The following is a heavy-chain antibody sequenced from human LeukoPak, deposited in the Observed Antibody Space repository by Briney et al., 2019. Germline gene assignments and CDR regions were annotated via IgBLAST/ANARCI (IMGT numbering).Heavy chain of an antibody. Sequence: GESLKISCKGSGYSFTSHWIGWVRQMPGKGLEWMGIIYPGDSDTRYNPSFQGQVTISADKSISIAYLQWSSLKASDTAMYYCATRSDSGHEYFDNWGQGTLVTVSA. J-gene: IGHJ4*02. CDR3: ATRSDSGHEYFDN. CDR2: IYPGDSDT. D-gene: IGHD5-12*01. V-gene: IGHV5-51*01. CDR1: GYSFTSHW.